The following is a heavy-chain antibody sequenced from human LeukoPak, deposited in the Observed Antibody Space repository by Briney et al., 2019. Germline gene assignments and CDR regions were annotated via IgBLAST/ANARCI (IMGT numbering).Heavy chain of an antibody. D-gene: IGHD4-11*01. J-gene: IGHJ4*02. CDR1: GGSLSSGSYY. CDR2: IYTSGST. V-gene: IGHV4-61*02. CDR3: ARTFHDYPHYFDY. Sequence: SQTLSLTCTVSGGSLSSGSYYWSWIRQPAGKGLEWIGRIYTSGSTNYNPSLKSRVTISVDTSKNQFSLKLSSVTAADTAVYYCARTFHDYPHYFDYWGQGTLVTVSS.